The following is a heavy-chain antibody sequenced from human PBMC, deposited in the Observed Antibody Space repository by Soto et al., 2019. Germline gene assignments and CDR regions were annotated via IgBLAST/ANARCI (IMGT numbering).Heavy chain of an antibody. CDR3: ARVAAMDAFDYYYGMDV. CDR2: IYYSGST. Sequence: SETLSLTCTVSGGSISSGGYYWSLIRQHPGKGLEWIGYIYYSGSTYYNPSLKSRVTISVDTSKNQFSLKLSSVTAADTAVYYCARVAAMDAFDYYYGMDVWGQGTTVTVYS. J-gene: IGHJ6*02. D-gene: IGHD5-18*01. V-gene: IGHV4-31*03. CDR1: GGSISSGGYY.